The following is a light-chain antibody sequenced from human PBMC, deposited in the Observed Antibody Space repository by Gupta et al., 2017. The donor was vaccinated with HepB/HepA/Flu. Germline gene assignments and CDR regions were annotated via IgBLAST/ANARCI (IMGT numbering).Light chain of an antibody. J-gene: IGKJ3*01. V-gene: IGKV2-28*01. CDR1: QSLLHSNGHNY. CDR2: LGS. CDR3: MENLQAPFT. Sequence: DIVMTQSPLTLPVPPGEPASISCRSSQSLLHSNGHNYLDWFVQKPGQSPQLLIYLGSNRASGVPDRFSGSGSGTDFTLKINRVEAEDVGVDYCMENLQAPFTFGPGTKVEVK.